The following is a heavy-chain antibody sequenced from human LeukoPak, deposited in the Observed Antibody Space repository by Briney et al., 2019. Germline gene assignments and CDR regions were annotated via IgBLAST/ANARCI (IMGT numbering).Heavy chain of an antibody. D-gene: IGHD4-17*01. CDR1: GGSISSYY. CDR3: ARGYGDDEAFDI. V-gene: IGHV4-59*12. Sequence: PSETLSLTCTVSGGSISSYYWSWIRQPPGKGLEWIGYIYYSGSTNYNPSLKSRVTISVDTSKNQFSLKLSSVTAADTAVYYCARGYGDDEAFDIWGQGTMVTVSS. J-gene: IGHJ3*02. CDR2: IYYSGST.